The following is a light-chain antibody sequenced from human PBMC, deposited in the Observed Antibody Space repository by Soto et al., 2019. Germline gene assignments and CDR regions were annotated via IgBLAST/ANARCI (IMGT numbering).Light chain of an antibody. CDR2: KAT. Sequence: DIQMTQSPSTLSASIGDRVTITCRASQRIDTWLAWYQQKPGTAPKLLIYKATILQSGVPSRFSGSRSGTDFALTISSLQRDDFATYYCQQTDSFPRTFGQGTKVDIK. V-gene: IGKV1-5*03. J-gene: IGKJ1*01. CDR1: QRIDTW. CDR3: QQTDSFPRT.